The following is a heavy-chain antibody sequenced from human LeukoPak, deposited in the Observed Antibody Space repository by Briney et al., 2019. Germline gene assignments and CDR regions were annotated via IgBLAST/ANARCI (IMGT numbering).Heavy chain of an antibody. J-gene: IGHJ6*03. CDR3: AGFEEGYYYYYMDV. CDR2: ISSSSSYI. Sequence: GGSLRLSCAASGFTFSSYSMNWVRQAPGKGLEWVSSISSSSSYIYYADSVKGRFTISRDNAKNSLYLQMNSLRAEDTAVYYCAGFEEGYYYYYMDVWGKGTTVTVSS. CDR1: GFTFSSYS. D-gene: IGHD3-9*01. V-gene: IGHV3-21*01.